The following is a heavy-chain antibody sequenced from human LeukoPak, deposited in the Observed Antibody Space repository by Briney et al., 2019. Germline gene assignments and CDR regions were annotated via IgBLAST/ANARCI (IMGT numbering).Heavy chain of an antibody. Sequence: PGGSLRLSCVASGFMFSSYSMNWVRQAPGKGLEWVSYISGSSSLIYYADSVKGRFTISRDNANNSLYLQLSSLRAEDTAVYYCARDPSYSDSTGSYWGQGTLVTVSS. CDR2: ISGSSSLI. J-gene: IGHJ4*02. CDR3: ARDPSYSDSTGSY. V-gene: IGHV3-48*01. CDR1: GFMFSSYS. D-gene: IGHD3-22*01.